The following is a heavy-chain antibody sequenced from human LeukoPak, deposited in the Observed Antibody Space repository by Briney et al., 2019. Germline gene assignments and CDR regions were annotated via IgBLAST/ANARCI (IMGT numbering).Heavy chain of an antibody. CDR2: MNPNSGNT. V-gene: IGHV1-8*03. J-gene: IGHJ4*02. CDR1: GGTFSSYA. D-gene: IGHD3-10*01. CDR3: ARGVTTMVRGVHLPGY. Sequence: ASVKVSCKASGGTFSSYAINWVRQATGQGLEWMGWMNPNSGNTGYAQKFQGRVTITRNTSISTAYMELSSLRSEDTAVYYCARGVTTMVRGVHLPGYWGQGTLVTVSS.